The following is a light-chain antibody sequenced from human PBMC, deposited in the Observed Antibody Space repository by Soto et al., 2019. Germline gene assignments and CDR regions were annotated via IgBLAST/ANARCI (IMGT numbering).Light chain of an antibody. J-gene: IGKJ1*01. Sequence: EIVMTQSPATLSVSPGERATLFCRASQSVSRNLAWYQQKPGQAPRLLIFGASTRATGIPARFSGSWSGTEFTLTVSSLQSEDFADYYFQQYNDWPTFGQVTKVYI. V-gene: IGKV3-15*01. CDR1: QSVSRN. CDR3: QQYNDWPT. CDR2: GAS.